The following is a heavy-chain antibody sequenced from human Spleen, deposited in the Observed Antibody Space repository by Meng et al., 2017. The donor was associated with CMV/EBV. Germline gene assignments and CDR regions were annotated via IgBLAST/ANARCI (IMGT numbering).Heavy chain of an antibody. D-gene: IGHD6-6*01. V-gene: IGHV3-48*03. Sequence: GESLKISCAVSGFTFSSYEMNWVRQAPGKGLEWVSYISNGGTTIYYADSVKGRFTISRDNAKNSLYLQMNSLRAEDTAVYYCARDQAYIAARLDYYSYGMDVWGQGTTVTVSS. CDR2: ISNGGTTI. CDR3: ARDQAYIAARLDYYSYGMDV. J-gene: IGHJ6*02. CDR1: GFTFSSYE.